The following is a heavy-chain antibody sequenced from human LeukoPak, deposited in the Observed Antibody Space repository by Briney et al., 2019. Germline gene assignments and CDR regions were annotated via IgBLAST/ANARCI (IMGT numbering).Heavy chain of an antibody. V-gene: IGHV3-23*01. D-gene: IGHD3-10*01. CDR3: AGGSTLDRGLVYY. CDR2: ISGSGGST. Sequence: GGSLRLSCAASGFTFSSYAMSWVRQAPGKGLEWVSAISGSGGSTYYADSVKGRFTISRDDSKNTLYLQMNSLRAEDTAVYYCAGGSTLDRGLVYYWGQGTLVTVSS. CDR1: GFTFSSYA. J-gene: IGHJ4*02.